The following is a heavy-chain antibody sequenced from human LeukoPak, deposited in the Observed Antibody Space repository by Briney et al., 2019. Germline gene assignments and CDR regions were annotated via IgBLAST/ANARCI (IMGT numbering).Heavy chain of an antibody. CDR1: GGTFSSYA. D-gene: IGHD6-13*01. CDR3: AGPSSSSLFDDYFDY. Sequence: SVKVSCKASGGTFSSYAISWVRQAPGQGLEWMGGIIPIFGTANYAQKFQGRVTITTDESTSTAYMELSSLRSEDTAVYYCAGPSSSSLFDDYFDYWGQGTLVTVSS. J-gene: IGHJ4*02. CDR2: IIPIFGTA. V-gene: IGHV1-69*05.